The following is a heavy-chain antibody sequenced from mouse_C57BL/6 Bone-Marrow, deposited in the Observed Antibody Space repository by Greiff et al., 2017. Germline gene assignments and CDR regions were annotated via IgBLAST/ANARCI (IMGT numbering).Heavy chain of an antibody. CDR1: GYTFTSYW. D-gene: IGHD1-1*01. J-gene: IGHJ4*01. CDR2: IDPNSGGT. CDR3: ARSYGSIYGYAMDY. Sequence: VQLQQPGAELVKPGASVKLSCKASGYTFTSYWMHWVKQRPGRGLEWIGRIDPNSGGTKYNEKFKRKATLTVDKPSSTAYMQLSSLTSEDSAVYYCARSYGSIYGYAMDYWGQGTSVTVSS. V-gene: IGHV1-72*01.